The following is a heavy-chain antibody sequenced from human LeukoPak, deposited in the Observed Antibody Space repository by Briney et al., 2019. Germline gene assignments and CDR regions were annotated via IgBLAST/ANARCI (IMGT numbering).Heavy chain of an antibody. Sequence: GGSLRLSCVASGFSFSYHGMNWVRLAPGKGLEWVSGVGPPGGGTYYADSVKGRFTISRDNSKNTLYLQMNSLKSEDTAVYFCTTDFITTIGSAGVFDYWGQGTLVTVSS. D-gene: IGHD6-13*01. V-gene: IGHV3-23*01. CDR3: TTDFITTIGSAGVFDY. J-gene: IGHJ4*02. CDR2: VGPPGGGT. CDR1: GFSFSYHG.